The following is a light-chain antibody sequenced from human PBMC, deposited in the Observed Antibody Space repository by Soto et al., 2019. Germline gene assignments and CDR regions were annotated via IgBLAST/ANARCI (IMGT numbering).Light chain of an antibody. J-gene: IGLJ2*01. Sequence: QPVLTQSPSASASLGASVKFTCTLSSGHSSHAIAWHQQQPEKGPRYLMNLNSYGSHSKGDGIPDRFSGSSSGAERYLTISSLQSEDEADYYCQTWGTGISVFGGGTKLTAL. CDR1: SGHSSHA. CDR2: LNSYGSH. V-gene: IGLV4-69*01. CDR3: QTWGTGISV.